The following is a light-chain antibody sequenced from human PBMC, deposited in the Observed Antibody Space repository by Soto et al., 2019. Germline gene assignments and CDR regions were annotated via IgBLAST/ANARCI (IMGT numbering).Light chain of an antibody. Sequence: TQSPASLSVSPGERATLSCRASQSVISSYLAWYQQKPGQAPRLLIYGASSRATGIPDRFSGSGSGTDFTLTISRLEPEDFALYYCQHYGRSPITFGQGTRLEIK. V-gene: IGKV3-20*01. CDR2: GAS. CDR3: QHYGRSPIT. J-gene: IGKJ5*01. CDR1: QSVISSY.